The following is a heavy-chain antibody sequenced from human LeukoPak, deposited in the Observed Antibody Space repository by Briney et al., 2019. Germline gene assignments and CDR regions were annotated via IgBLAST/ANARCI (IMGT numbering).Heavy chain of an antibody. Sequence: GGSLRLSCAASGFTFSSSAMSWVRQAPGKGLEWVSAISNNGGYTYYADSVKGRFTVSRDNPKSTLYLQVNSLTADDTAVYYCARETSSVHSNAGPPFDYWGQGTLVTVSS. CDR3: ARETSSVHSNAGPPFDY. CDR1: GFTFSSSA. D-gene: IGHD2-15*01. CDR2: ISNNGGYT. J-gene: IGHJ4*02. V-gene: IGHV3-23*01.